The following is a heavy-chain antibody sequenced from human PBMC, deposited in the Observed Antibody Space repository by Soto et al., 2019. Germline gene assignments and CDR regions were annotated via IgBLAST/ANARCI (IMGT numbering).Heavy chain of an antibody. CDR2: IYPGDSDT. V-gene: IGHV5-51*01. Sequence: AALKISCKGCGYSFTSYWIGWVRQMPGKGLEWMGIIYPGDSDTRYSPSFQGQVTISADKSISTAYLQWSSLKASDAAMYYCASQFGNWFDPWGQGTLVTVSS. CDR3: ASQFGNWFDP. CDR1: GYSFTSYW. D-gene: IGHD3-10*01. J-gene: IGHJ5*02.